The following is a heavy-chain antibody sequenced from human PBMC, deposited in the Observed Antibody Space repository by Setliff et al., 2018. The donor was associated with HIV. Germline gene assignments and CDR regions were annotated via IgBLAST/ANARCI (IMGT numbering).Heavy chain of an antibody. D-gene: IGHD3-3*01. CDR1: GGSISSGVYY. V-gene: IGHV4-31*03. Sequence: PSETLSLTCTVSGGSISSGVYYWSWIRHHPGKGLEWIGYIHYSGSIYYNPSLKSRVTISVDTSKNQFSLKLSSVTAADTAVYYCARVCPPVRYNFWSGYYPKAGYFDYWGQGALVTVSS. CDR2: IHYSGSI. J-gene: IGHJ4*02. CDR3: ARVCPPVRYNFWSGYYPKAGYFDY.